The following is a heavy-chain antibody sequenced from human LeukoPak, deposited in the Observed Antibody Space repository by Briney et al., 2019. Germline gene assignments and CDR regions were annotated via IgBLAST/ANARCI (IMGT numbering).Heavy chain of an antibody. CDR1: GGSVSSSNYN. Sequence: SETLSLTCSVSGGSVSSSNYNWGWIRQPPGKGLEWIGSIYYSGSTYYNPSLKSRVTISVDTSKNQFSLKLSSVTAADTAVYYCARHSHSIAAAVGWGQGTLVTVSS. V-gene: IGHV4-39*01. CDR2: IYYSGST. CDR3: ARHSHSIAAAVG. J-gene: IGHJ4*02. D-gene: IGHD6-13*01.